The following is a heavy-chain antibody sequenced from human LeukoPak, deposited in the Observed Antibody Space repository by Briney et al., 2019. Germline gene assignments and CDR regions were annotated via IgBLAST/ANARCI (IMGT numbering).Heavy chain of an antibody. CDR2: ISTYNGNT. CDR3: ARATLALNWFDP. Sequence: ASVKVSCKASGYTFTSYGISWVRQAPGQGLEWMGWISTYNGNTNYAQKLQGRVTMTTDTSTSTAYMELRSLRSDDTAVYYCARATLALNWFDPWGQGTLVTVSS. J-gene: IGHJ5*02. CDR1: GYTFTSYG. V-gene: IGHV1-18*01. D-gene: IGHD4-23*01.